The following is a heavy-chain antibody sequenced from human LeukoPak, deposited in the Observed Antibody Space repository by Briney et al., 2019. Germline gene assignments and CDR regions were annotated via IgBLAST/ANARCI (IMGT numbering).Heavy chain of an antibody. CDR2: INLGDSDT. CDR1: GHRFTNHW. D-gene: IGHD1-26*01. CDR3: ARHQLQGGSYTSYGMDV. V-gene: IGHV5-51*01. J-gene: IGHJ6*02. Sequence: GESLKISCEVSGHRFTNHWIGWVRQMPGKGPERMGIINLGDSDTKYSPSFQGQVTISLDKSISTAYLQWRSLKASDTAMYYCARHQLQGGSYTSYGMDVWGQGTTVTVSS.